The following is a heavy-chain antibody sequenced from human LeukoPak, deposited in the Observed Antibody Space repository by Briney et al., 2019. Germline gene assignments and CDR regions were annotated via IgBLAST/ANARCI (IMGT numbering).Heavy chain of an antibody. CDR3: ARHRSNYYDSSGYYYNY. CDR2: IYHSGST. Sequence: SETLSLTRTVSGGSISSSSYYWGWIRQPPGKGLEWIGSIYHSGSTYYNPSLKSRVTISVDTSKNQFSLKLSSVTAADTAVYYCARHRSNYYDSSGYYYNYWGQGTLVTVSS. J-gene: IGHJ4*02. V-gene: IGHV4-39*01. D-gene: IGHD3-22*01. CDR1: GGSISSSSYY.